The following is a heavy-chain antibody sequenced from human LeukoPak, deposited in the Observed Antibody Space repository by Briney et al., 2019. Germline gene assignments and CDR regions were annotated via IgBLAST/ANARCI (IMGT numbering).Heavy chain of an antibody. CDR1: GYTFTSYY. Sequence: ASVTLSCKTSGYTFTSYYMHWVRQAPGQGLEWMGWINPNSGGTNYAQKFQGRVTMTRDTSISTAYMELSRLRSDDTAVYYCASRGGVIAAAGSAPAYFDYWGQGTLVTVSP. CDR3: ASRGGVIAAAGSAPAYFDY. V-gene: IGHV1-2*02. D-gene: IGHD6-13*01. J-gene: IGHJ4*02. CDR2: INPNSGGT.